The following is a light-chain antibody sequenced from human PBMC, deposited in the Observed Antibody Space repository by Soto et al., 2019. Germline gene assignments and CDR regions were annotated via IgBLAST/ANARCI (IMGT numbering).Light chain of an antibody. V-gene: IGLV2-8*01. J-gene: IGLJ1*01. CDR1: SRDVGGYSY. CDR2: EVT. Sequence: QYVPRQHPSASVSLGQSGTISCTVTSRDVGGYSYVSWYQQHPGKTTKLMIYEVTKRPSGVPDRFSGSKSGNTASLTVSGLQAEEEADYYCSTYAGSNKVVFGPGTKVTV. CDR3: STYAGSNKVV.